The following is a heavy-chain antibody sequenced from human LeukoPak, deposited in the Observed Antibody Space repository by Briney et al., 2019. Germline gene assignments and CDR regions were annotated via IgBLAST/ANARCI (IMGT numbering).Heavy chain of an antibody. Sequence: GASVKVSCKASGYTFTGYYIHWVRQAPGQGLEWMGWINPNSGGTNYAQKFQGRVTMTRDTSISTAYMELSRLRSDDTAVYYCAREITVAASYYFDYWGQGTLVTVSS. CDR2: INPNSGGT. CDR3: AREITVAASYYFDY. J-gene: IGHJ4*02. D-gene: IGHD6-19*01. V-gene: IGHV1-2*02. CDR1: GYTFTGYY.